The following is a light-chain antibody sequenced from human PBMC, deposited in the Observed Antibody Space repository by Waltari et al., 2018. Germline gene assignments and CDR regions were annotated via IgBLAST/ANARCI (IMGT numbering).Light chain of an antibody. Sequence: EIVLTQSPATLSVSPGERATLSCRASQNVYTNLAWYQQSPGQPPRLLIYRASTRASGIPARFSGSGSGTEFTLTISRLQSEDSAVYYCQKYNNWPPITFGRGTRLEIK. V-gene: IGKV3-15*01. J-gene: IGKJ5*01. CDR3: QKYNNWPPIT. CDR1: QNVYTN. CDR2: RAS.